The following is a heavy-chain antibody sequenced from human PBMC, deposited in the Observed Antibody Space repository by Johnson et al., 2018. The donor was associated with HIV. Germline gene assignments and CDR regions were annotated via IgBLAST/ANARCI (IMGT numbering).Heavy chain of an antibody. D-gene: IGHD3-22*01. CDR1: GFTFSSYA. V-gene: IGHV3-30*04. Sequence: QLVESGGGVVQPGRSLRLSCAASGFTFSSYAMHWVRQAPGKGLEWVAVIAYDGSKKYYADSVKGRFTISRDNSKNTLYLQMSSLRAGDTAVYYCAGGPYKVTRIYDGRADGALNFWGQGTMVTVSS. CDR3: AGGPYKVTRIYDGRADGALNF. CDR2: IAYDGSKK. J-gene: IGHJ3*01.